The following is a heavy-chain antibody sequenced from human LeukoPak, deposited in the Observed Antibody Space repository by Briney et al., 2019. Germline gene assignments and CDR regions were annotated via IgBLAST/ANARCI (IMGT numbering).Heavy chain of an antibody. CDR3: ARTLQKPRDY. CDR2: INHSGST. V-gene: IGHV4-30-2*01. CDR1: GGSISSGGYS. J-gene: IGHJ4*02. D-gene: IGHD1-1*01. Sequence: SQTLSLTCAVSGGSISSGGYSWSWIRQPPGKGLEWIGEINHSGSTNYNPSLKSRVTISVDTSKNQFSLKLSSVTAADTAVYYCARTLQKPRDYWGQGTLVTVSS.